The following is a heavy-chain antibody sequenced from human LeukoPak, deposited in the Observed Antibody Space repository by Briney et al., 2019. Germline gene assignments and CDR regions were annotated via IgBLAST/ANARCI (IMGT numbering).Heavy chain of an antibody. Sequence: KASETLSLTCTVSGYSLSSGYYWGWIRQPPGKGLEWIGSIYHSESTYYNPSLTSRITISVDASKNQFSLRLSSVTAADTAMYYCARRSVRGVIRYWGQGTLVTVSS. J-gene: IGHJ4*02. D-gene: IGHD3-10*01. V-gene: IGHV4-38-2*02. CDR3: ARRSVRGVIRY. CDR1: GYSLSSGYY. CDR2: IYHSEST.